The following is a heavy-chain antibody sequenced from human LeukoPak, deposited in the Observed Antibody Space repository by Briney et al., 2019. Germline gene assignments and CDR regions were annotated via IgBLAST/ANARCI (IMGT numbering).Heavy chain of an antibody. Sequence: ASVKVSCKASGYTFTSSYINWVRQAPGQGLEWTGWVSAYNGKTSYVQNFQGRVTMTTDSSTNTAYMDLTSLTSDDTAMYYCARGGTYYPCIDYWGQGTLVTVSS. CDR3: ARGGTYYPCIDY. CDR1: GYTFTSSY. V-gene: IGHV1-18*01. J-gene: IGHJ4*02. CDR2: VSAYNGKT. D-gene: IGHD1-26*01.